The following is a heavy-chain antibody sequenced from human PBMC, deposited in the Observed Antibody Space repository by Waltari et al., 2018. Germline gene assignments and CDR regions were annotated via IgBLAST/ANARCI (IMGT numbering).Heavy chain of an antibody. D-gene: IGHD1-1*01. Sequence: QVQLVESGGGVVQSGWSLRLSCAASGFTFSDGGMHWVRQAPGKGLEWVAFISYEGSDKVFGVSVKGRFTISRDNAKNTVSLLMNSLKSEDTAVYYCATTIISPGAFDVWGQGTMVSVSS. CDR1: GFTFSDGG. CDR2: ISYEGSDK. V-gene: IGHV3-30*03. CDR3: ATTIISPGAFDV. J-gene: IGHJ3*01.